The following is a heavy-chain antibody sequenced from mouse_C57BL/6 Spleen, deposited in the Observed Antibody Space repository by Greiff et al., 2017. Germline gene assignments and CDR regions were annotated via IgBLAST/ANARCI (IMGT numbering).Heavy chain of an antibody. CDR3: ARHYYGSSHWYFDV. CDR2: ISGGGGNT. CDR1: GFTFSSYT. Sequence: EVHLVESGGGLVKPGGSLKLSCAASGFTFSSYTMSWVRQTPEKRLEWVATISGGGGNTYYPDSVKGRFTISRDNAKNTLYLQMSSLRSEDTALYYCARHYYGSSHWYFDVWGTGTTVTVSS. D-gene: IGHD1-1*01. V-gene: IGHV5-9*01. J-gene: IGHJ1*03.